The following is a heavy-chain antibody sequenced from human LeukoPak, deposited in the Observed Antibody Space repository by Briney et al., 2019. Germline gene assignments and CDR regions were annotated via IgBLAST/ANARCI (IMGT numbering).Heavy chain of an antibody. CDR2: IYHSGST. Sequence: SETLSLTCAVYGGSFSGYYWSWIRQPPGKGLEWIGSIYHSGSTYYNPSLKSRVTISVDTSKNQFSLKLSSVTAADTAVYYCARDSVDFWSGCYDYWGQGTLVTVSS. CDR3: ARDSVDFWSGCYDY. V-gene: IGHV4-34*01. CDR1: GGSFSGYY. J-gene: IGHJ4*02. D-gene: IGHD3-3*01.